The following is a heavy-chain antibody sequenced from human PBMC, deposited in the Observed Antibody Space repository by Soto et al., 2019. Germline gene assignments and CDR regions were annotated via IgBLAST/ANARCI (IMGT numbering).Heavy chain of an antibody. J-gene: IGHJ3*02. CDR1: GGTFSSCA. D-gene: IGHD3-10*01. V-gene: IGHV1-69*01. CDR3: ARESKGRPGGAFDI. Sequence: QVQLVKSGAEVKKPGSSVKDSCRASGGTFSSCAISWVRQAPGQGLEWMGGIIPIFGTANYAQKFQGRVTITADESTSTAYMELSSLRSEDTAVYYCARESKGRPGGAFDIWGQGTMVPVSS. CDR2: IIPIFGTA.